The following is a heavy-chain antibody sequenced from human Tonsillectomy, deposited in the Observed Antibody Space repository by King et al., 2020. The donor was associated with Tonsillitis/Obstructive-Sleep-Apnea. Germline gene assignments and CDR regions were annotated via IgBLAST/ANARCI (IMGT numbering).Heavy chain of an antibody. CDR2: IKQDGSEK. J-gene: IGHJ2*01. CDR1: GFTFSNYW. CDR3: ARDKAGGWYFDL. V-gene: IGHV3-7*03. D-gene: IGHD3-10*01. Sequence: VQLVESGGGLVQPGGSLRLSCAASGFTFSNYWVYWVRQAPGKGLEWVANIKQDGSEKYYVDSVKGRFTISGDNAKNSLYLQMNSLRAEDTAVYYCARDKAGGWYFDLWGRGTLVTVSS.